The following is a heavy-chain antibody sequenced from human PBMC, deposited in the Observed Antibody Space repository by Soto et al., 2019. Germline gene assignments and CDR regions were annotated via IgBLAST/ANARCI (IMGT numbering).Heavy chain of an antibody. Sequence: SETLSLTCAVYGGSFSGYYWSWIRQPPGKGLEWIGEINHSGSTNYNPSLKSRVTISVDTSKNQFSLKLSSVTAADTAVYYCARSCSSTSCYWFDPWDQGTLVTVSS. D-gene: IGHD2-2*01. J-gene: IGHJ5*02. CDR1: GGSFSGYY. V-gene: IGHV4-34*01. CDR2: INHSGST. CDR3: ARSCSSTSCYWFDP.